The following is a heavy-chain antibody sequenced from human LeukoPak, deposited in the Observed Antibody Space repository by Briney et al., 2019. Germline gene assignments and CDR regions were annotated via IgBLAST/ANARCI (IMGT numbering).Heavy chain of an antibody. CDR2: INHSGST. J-gene: IGHJ4*02. CDR1: GGSFSGYY. V-gene: IGHV4-34*01. CDR3: AREVDYVWGSYLYVGHYFDY. Sequence: PSETLSLTCAVYGGSFSGYYWSWIRQPPGKGLEWIGEINHSGSTNYNPSLKSRVTISVDTSKNQFSLKLSSVTAADTAVYYCAREVDYVWGSYLYVGHYFDYWGQGTLVTVSS. D-gene: IGHD3-16*02.